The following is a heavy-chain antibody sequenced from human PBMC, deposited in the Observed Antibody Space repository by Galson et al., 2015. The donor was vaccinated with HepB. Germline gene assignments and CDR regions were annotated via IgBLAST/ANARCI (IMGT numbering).Heavy chain of an antibody. CDR2: ISGSGYYT. D-gene: IGHD2-15*01. V-gene: IGHV3-23*01. CDR1: GFTFSSYA. J-gene: IGHJ3*02. Sequence: SLRLSCAASGFTFSSYAMSWVRQAPGKGLEWVSAISGSGYYTYYADSVKGRFTIPRDNSKNTLYLQMNSLRAEDTAVYYCAKSSQPSPRRTYCSGGSCYASATQTANHHPFDIWGQGTMVTVSS. CDR3: AKSSQPSPRRTYCSGGSCYASATQTANHHPFDI.